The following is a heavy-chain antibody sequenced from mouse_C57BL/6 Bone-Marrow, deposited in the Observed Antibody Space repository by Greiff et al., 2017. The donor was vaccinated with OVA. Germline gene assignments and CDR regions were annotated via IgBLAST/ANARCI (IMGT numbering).Heavy chain of an antibody. CDR3: TTFSNFYAMDY. Sequence: VQLQQSGAELVRPGASVKLSCTASGFNIKDDYMHWVKQRPEQGLEWIGLIDPENGDTEYASKFQGKATITADTSSNTAYLQLSSLTSEDTAVYYCTTFSNFYAMDYWGQGTSVTVSS. J-gene: IGHJ4*01. D-gene: IGHD2-5*01. CDR1: GFNIKDDY. V-gene: IGHV14-4*01. CDR2: IDPENGDT.